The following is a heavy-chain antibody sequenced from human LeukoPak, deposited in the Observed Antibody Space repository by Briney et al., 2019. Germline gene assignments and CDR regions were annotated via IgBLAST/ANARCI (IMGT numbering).Heavy chain of an antibody. V-gene: IGHV1-18*01. CDR3: ARDPGDYGGNRFDY. J-gene: IGHJ4*02. Sequence: ASVKVSCKASGYTFTSYGITWVRQAPGQGLEWMGWISANNGNTNYAQKLQGRVTMTTDTSTSTAYMELRSLRSDDTAVYYRARDPGDYGGNRFDYWGQGTLVTISS. CDR2: ISANNGNT. D-gene: IGHD4-23*01. CDR1: GYTFTSYG.